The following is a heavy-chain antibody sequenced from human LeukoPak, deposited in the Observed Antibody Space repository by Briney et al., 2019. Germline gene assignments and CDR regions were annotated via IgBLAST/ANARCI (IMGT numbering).Heavy chain of an antibody. CDR3: ARNSLWGFGVALKGFDY. CDR2: INPRGGST. J-gene: IGHJ4*02. V-gene: IGHV1-46*01. Sequence: ASVKVSCKASGYTFTSYYMHWVRQAPGQGLEWMGIINPRGGSTSYAQKFQDRVTITRDTSASTAYMELSSLRSEDTAVYYCARNSLWGFGVALKGFDYWGQGTLVTVSS. CDR1: GYTFTSYY. D-gene: IGHD3-3*01.